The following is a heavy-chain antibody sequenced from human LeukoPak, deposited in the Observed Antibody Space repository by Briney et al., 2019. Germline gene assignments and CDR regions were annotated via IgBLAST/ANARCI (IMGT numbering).Heavy chain of an antibody. CDR1: GFTFDDYA. D-gene: IGHD2-2*01. Sequence: GGSLRLSCAASGFTFDDYAMHWVRQAPGKGLEWVSGISWNSGSIGYADSVKGRFTISRDNAKNSPYLQMNSLRAEDMALYYCAKGYCSSTSCYGVNAFDIWGQGTMVTVSS. CDR2: ISWNSGSI. CDR3: AKGYCSSTSCYGVNAFDI. J-gene: IGHJ3*02. V-gene: IGHV3-9*03.